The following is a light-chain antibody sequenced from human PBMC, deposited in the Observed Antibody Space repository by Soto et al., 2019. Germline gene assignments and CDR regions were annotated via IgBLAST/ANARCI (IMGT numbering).Light chain of an antibody. J-gene: IGKJ1*01. CDR1: QSVGSTY. V-gene: IGKV3-20*01. Sequence: EIVLTQSPGTLSLSPGERATLSCRASQSVGSTYLAWYQQKPGQAPRLLIYGASTRATGIPDRFSGSGSGTDFTLTISRLEPEDFAVYYCQQYGYSRTVGPGTQVEIK. CDR3: QQYGYSRT. CDR2: GAS.